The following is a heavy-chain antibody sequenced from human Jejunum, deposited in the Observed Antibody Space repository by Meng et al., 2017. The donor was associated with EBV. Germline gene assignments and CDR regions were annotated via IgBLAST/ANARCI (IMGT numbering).Heavy chain of an antibody. V-gene: IGHV4-34*02. J-gene: IGHJ4*02. D-gene: IGHD3-16*02. Sequence: VQLQQWGAGLLKPSETLSLTCAVYRGSFSGYYWSWIRQHPGKGLEWIGAINHSGSTNYNPSLRSRVTISVETSKNQFSLRLNSVTAADTAVYYCARVAFSYTTRSLDSWGQGTLVTVSS. CDR3: ARVAFSYTTRSLDS. CDR1: RGSFSGYY. CDR2: INHSGST.